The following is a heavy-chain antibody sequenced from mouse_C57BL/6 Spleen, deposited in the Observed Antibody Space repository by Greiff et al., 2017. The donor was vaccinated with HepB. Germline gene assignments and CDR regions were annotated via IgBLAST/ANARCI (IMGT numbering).Heavy chain of an antibody. CDR2: ISSGGSYT. CDR3: AREEWFH. V-gene: IGHV5-6*01. J-gene: IGHJ3*01. CDR1: GFTFSSYG. Sequence: EVKLVESGGDLVKPGGSLKLSCAASGFTFSSYGMSWVRQTPDKRLEWVATISSGGSYTYYPDSVKGRFTISRDNAKNTLYLQMSSLKSEDTAMYYCAREEWFHWGQGTLVTVSA. D-gene: IGHD2-2*01.